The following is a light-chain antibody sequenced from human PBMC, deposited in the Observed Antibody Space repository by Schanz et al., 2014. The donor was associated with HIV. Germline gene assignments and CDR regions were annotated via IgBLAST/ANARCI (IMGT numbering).Light chain of an antibody. Sequence: QSALTQPASVSGSPGQSITISCTGTSNDVGGYNFVSWYQQHPGKAPKLIIYDVSNRPSGVSNRFSGSKSGITASLTISGLQADDEADYYCNSYTTSGSLVFGGGTKVTVL. J-gene: IGLJ3*02. V-gene: IGLV2-14*03. CDR3: NSYTTSGSLV. CDR2: DVS. CDR1: SNDVGGYNF.